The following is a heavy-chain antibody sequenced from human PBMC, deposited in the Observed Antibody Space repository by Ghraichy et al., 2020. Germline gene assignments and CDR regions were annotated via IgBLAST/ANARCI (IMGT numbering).Heavy chain of an antibody. J-gene: IGHJ4*02. V-gene: IGHV4-61*01. Sequence: SETLSLTCTVSGGSVSSGSYYWSWIRQPPGKGLEWIGYIYYSGSTNYNPSLKSRVTISVDTSKNQFSLKLSSVTAADTAVYYCARESPPHFVAVAGTDYWGQGTLVTVSS. D-gene: IGHD6-19*01. CDR1: GGSVSSGSYY. CDR2: IYYSGST. CDR3: ARESPPHFVAVAGTDY.